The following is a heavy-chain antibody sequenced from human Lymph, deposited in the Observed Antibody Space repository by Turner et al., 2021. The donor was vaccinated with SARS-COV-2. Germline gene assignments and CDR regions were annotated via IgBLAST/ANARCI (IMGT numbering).Heavy chain of an antibody. J-gene: IGHJ2*01. V-gene: IGHV4-34*01. D-gene: IGHD7-27*01. Sequence: QVQLQQWGAGLLKPSETLSLTCAVYGGSFSGSYWSWIRQPPGKGLEWIGEINHSGSTNYNPSLKSRVTISVDTSKKQFSLKLSSVTAADTAVYYCARVWVRWWYFDLWGRGTLVTVSS. CDR1: GGSFSGSY. CDR2: INHSGST. CDR3: ARVWVRWWYFDL.